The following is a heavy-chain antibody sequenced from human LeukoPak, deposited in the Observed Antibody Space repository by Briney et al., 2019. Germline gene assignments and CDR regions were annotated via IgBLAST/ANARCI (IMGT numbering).Heavy chain of an antibody. CDR2: IYYSGST. V-gene: IGHV4-59*08. Sequence: SETLSLTCTVSGGSISSYYWSWIRQPPGKGLEWIGYIYYSGSTNYNPSLKSRVTISVDTSKNQFSLKLSSVTAADTAVYYCARAGYSYGYPDAFDIWGQGTMVTVSS. J-gene: IGHJ3*02. D-gene: IGHD5-18*01. CDR3: ARAGYSYGYPDAFDI. CDR1: GGSISSYY.